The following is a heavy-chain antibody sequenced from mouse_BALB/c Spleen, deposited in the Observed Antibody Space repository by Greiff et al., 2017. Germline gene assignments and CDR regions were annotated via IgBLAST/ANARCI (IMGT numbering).Heavy chain of an antibody. CDR3: AREVWDGYYVDAMDY. J-gene: IGHJ4*01. V-gene: IGHV1-14*01. D-gene: IGHD2-3*01. Sequence: VQLQQSGPELVKPGASVKMSCKASGYTFTSYVMHWVKQKPGQGLEWIGYINPYNDGTNYNEKFKGKATLTSDKSSSTAYMELSSLTSEDSAVYYCAREVWDGYYVDAMDYWGQGTSVTVSS. CDR1: GYTFTSYV. CDR2: INPYNDGT.